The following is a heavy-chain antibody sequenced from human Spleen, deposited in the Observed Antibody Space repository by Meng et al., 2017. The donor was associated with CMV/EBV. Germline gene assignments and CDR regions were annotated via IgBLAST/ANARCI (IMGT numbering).Heavy chain of an antibody. V-gene: IGHV3-21*04. J-gene: IGHJ4*02. CDR2: ISSSSSYI. D-gene: IGHD2-15*01. Sequence: GGSLRLSCAASGFTFSSYSMNWVRQAPGKGLEWVSSISSSSSYIYYADSVKGRFTISRDNSKNTLYLQMNSLRAEDTAVYYCAKDAGGDIVVVVAATTNFDYWGQGTLVTVSS. CDR3: AKDAGGDIVVVVAATTNFDY. CDR1: GFTFSSYS.